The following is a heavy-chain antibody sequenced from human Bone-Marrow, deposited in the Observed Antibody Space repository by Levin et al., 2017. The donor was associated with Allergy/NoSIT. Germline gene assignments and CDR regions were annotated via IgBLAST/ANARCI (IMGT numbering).Heavy chain of an antibody. D-gene: IGHD3-9*01. V-gene: IGHV3-74*01. J-gene: IGHJ6*02. CDR3: AREEVSFDPGLMDV. CDR2: INSDGSST. Sequence: PGGSLRLSCEASGFTFSNYWMFWVRQAPGKGLVWVSRINSDGSSTSFADSVKGRFTISRDNAKNTLYLQMNSLRAEDTAVYYCAREEVSFDPGLMDVWGQGTTVTVSS. CDR1: GFTFSNYW.